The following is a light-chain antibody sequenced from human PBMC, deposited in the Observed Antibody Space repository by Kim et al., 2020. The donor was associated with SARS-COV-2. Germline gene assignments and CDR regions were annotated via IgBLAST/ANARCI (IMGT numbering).Light chain of an antibody. Sequence: VSPGERATLSCRASQRVSSKLAWYQQKPGQVPRLLIYAASCRATDTPARFSGSGSGTEFTLSINSLQSEDIAVYYCQQYDNWPRTFGQGTKVDIK. CDR2: AAS. V-gene: IGKV3-15*01. CDR1: QRVSSK. CDR3: QQYDNWPRT. J-gene: IGKJ1*01.